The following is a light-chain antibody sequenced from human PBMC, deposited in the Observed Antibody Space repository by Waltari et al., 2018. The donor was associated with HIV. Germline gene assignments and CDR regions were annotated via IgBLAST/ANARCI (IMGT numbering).Light chain of an antibody. CDR3: TSYASITSWV. V-gene: IGLV2-14*03. Sequence: QSALTQPASVSGSPGQSITIPCTGTSSNVGDLNFVSWNQQHPGKAPKLMIYDVSHRSSGIPDRFSGSKSDNTASLTISGLQAEDEADYYCTSYASITSWVFGGGTKVTVL. J-gene: IGLJ3*02. CDR1: SSNVGDLNF. CDR2: DVS.